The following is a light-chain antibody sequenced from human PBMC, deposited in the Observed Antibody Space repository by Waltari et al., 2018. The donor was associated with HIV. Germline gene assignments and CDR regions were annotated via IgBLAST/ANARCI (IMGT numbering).Light chain of an antibody. V-gene: IGLV3-21*04. CDR2: DDS. CDR3: QVWDSSSDHVV. CDR1: NIVSKS. Sequence: SYVLTQPPSVSVAPAKTARLTFAGTNIVSKSVHWYQQKPGQAPVLVIYDDSDRPSGIPERFSGSNSGNTATLTISRVEAGDEADYYCQVWDSSSDHVVFGGGTKLTVL. J-gene: IGLJ2*01.